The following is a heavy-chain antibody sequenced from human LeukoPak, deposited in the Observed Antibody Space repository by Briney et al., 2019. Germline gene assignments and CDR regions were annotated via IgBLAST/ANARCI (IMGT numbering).Heavy chain of an antibody. Sequence: ASVKVSCKASGFTFTSSAVQWVRQARGQRLEWIGWIVVGSGNTNYAQKLQGRVTMTTDTSTSTAYMELRSLRSDDTAVYYCARDVVDIVVVPAATPFDYWGQGTLVTVSS. CDR1: GFTFTSSA. CDR2: IVVGSGNT. V-gene: IGHV1-58*01. CDR3: ARDVVDIVVVPAATPFDY. D-gene: IGHD2-2*03. J-gene: IGHJ4*02.